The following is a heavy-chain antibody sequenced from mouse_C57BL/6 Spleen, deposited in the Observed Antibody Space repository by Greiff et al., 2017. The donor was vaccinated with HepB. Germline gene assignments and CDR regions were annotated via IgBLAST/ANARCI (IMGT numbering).Heavy chain of an antibody. Sequence: QVQLQQPGAELVRPGSSVKLSCKASGYTFTSYWMHWVKQRPIQGLEWIGNIDPSDSETHYNQKFKDKATLTVDKSSSTAYMQLSSLTSEDSAVYYCAREATVVADYFDYWGQGTTLTVSS. D-gene: IGHD1-1*01. J-gene: IGHJ2*01. CDR3: AREATVVADYFDY. V-gene: IGHV1-52*01. CDR2: IDPSDSET. CDR1: GYTFTSYW.